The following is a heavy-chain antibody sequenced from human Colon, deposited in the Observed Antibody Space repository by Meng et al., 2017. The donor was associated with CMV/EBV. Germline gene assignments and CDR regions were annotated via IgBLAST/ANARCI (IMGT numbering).Heavy chain of an antibody. V-gene: IGHV1-69*13. Sequence: SSVPVSCKTSVGPFKSNAISWVRQAPGQGLEWMGGIIPIFGTPKYAQKFQGRVTITADESTSTTYMELSSLTSDDTAVYYCARSPLTAALNWFDPWGQGTLVTVSS. CDR2: IIPIFGTP. J-gene: IGHJ5*02. CDR3: ARSPLTAALNWFDP. CDR1: VGPFKSNA. D-gene: IGHD2-2*01.